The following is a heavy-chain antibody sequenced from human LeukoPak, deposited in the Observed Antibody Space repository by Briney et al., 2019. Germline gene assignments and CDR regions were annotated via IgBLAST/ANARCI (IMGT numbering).Heavy chain of an antibody. V-gene: IGHV4-30-4*01. CDR2: IYYSGST. J-gene: IGHJ4*02. D-gene: IGHD4-17*01. Sequence: SETLSLTCTVSVGSISSGDYYWSWIRQPPGKGLEWIGYIYYSGSTYYNPSLKSRVTISVDTSKNQFSLKLSSVTAADTAVYYCARGLNDYGDYALNYWGQGTLVTVSS. CDR1: VGSISSGDYY. CDR3: ARGLNDYGDYALNY.